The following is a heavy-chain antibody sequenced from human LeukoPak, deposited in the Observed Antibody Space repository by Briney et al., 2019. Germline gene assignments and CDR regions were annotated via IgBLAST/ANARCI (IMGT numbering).Heavy chain of an antibody. CDR3: YWRYCSSTSCLLYGMDV. Sequence: GGSLRLSCAASGVTFSGSAMHWVRQAPGKGLEWVGRIRIIANSYATAYAAAVKGRFTISRDDSKNTAYLQMNSLKTEDTAVYYCYWRYCSSTSCLLYGMDVWGQGTTVTVSS. V-gene: IGHV3-73*01. CDR1: GVTFSGSA. D-gene: IGHD2-2*01. J-gene: IGHJ6*02. CDR2: IRIIANSYAT.